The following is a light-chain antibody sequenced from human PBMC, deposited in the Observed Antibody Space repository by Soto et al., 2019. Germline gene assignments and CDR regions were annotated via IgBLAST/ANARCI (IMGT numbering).Light chain of an antibody. CDR2: GAS. Sequence: EILLTQSPGTLSLSPGERATLSCGASQSVRSTYLAWYQQKPGQAPRLLIYGASSRATGIPDRLSGSGSGTEFTLTISRLEPEDFAVYYCQQYGNTLTFGHGTKVDIK. CDR1: QSVRSTY. V-gene: IGKV3-20*01. J-gene: IGKJ1*01. CDR3: QQYGNTLT.